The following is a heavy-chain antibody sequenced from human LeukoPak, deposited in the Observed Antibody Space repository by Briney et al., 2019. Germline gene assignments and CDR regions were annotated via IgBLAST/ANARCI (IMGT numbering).Heavy chain of an antibody. CDR1: GYTFTGYY. CDR2: MNPNSGNT. CDR3: ARGSGY. J-gene: IGHJ4*02. V-gene: IGHV1-8*03. Sequence: ASVKVSCKASGYTFTGYYMHWLRQAPGQGLEWMGWMNPNSGNTGYSQKFQGRVTITRNTSISTAYMELSSLRSEDTAVYYCARGSGYWGQGTLVTVSS.